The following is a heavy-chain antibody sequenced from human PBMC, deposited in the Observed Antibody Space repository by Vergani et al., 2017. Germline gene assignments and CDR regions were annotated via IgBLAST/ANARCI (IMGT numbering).Heavy chain of an antibody. V-gene: IGHV1-69*18. D-gene: IGHD3-16*01. J-gene: IGHJ3*02. CDR2: IIPIFGTA. CDR3: ARNRDYVWGSYSGGPFAFDI. CDR1: GGTFSSYA. Sequence: QVQLVQSGAEVKKPGSSVKVSCKASGGTFSSYAISWVRQAPGQGLEWMGRIIPIFGTANYAQKFQGRVTITADESTRTAYMELSSLRSEDTAVYYCARNRDYVWGSYSGGPFAFDIWGQGTMVTVSS.